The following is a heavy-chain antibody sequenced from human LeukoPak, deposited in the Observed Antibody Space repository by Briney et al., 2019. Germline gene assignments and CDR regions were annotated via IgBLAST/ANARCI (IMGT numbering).Heavy chain of an antibody. CDR3: ARALGSMSIFGVVIHHSDY. CDR1: GYTFTIYG. Sequence: ASVKVSCKASGYTFTIYGISWVRQGPGQGLVWMGWISAYNGNTNYAQKLQGRVTMTTDTSTSTAYTELRSLRSDDTAVYYCARALGSMSIFGVVIHHSDYWGQGTLVTVSS. D-gene: IGHD3-3*02. V-gene: IGHV1-18*01. CDR2: ISAYNGNT. J-gene: IGHJ4*02.